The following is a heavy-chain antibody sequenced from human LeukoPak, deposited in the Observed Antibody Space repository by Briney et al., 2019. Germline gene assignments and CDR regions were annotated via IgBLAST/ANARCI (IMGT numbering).Heavy chain of an antibody. Sequence: GGSLRLSCEVSAFIFSGHWMNWVRQTPGKRLEWVAYVSGSGSTVYYADSVKGRFTVSRDNGKSSLYLQMNSLRVEDTALYYCVSQFASWGQGTLVTVSS. V-gene: IGHV3-48*01. J-gene: IGHJ4*02. CDR2: VSGSGSTV. CDR3: VSQFAS. CDR1: AFIFSGHW.